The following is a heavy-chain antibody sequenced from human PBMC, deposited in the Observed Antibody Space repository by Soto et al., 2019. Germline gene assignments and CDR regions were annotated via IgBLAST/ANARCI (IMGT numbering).Heavy chain of an antibody. CDR2: ISSSSSTI. Sequence: VGSLRLSCAASGFTFSSYSMNWVRQAPGKGLEWVSYISSSSSTIYYADSVKGRFTISRDNAKNSLYLQMNSLRAEDTAVYYCARAKYYDILTGYYIDYYYYYMDVWGKGTTVTVSS. CDR3: ARAKYYDILTGYYIDYYYYYMDV. D-gene: IGHD3-9*01. V-gene: IGHV3-48*01. J-gene: IGHJ6*03. CDR1: GFTFSSYS.